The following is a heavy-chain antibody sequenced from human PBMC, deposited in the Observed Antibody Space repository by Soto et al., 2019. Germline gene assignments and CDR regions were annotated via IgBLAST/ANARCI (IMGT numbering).Heavy chain of an antibody. CDR1: GGSFSGYY. Sequence: SETLSLTCAVYGGSFSGYYWSWIRQPPGKGLEWIGEIYHSGSTNYNPSLKSRVTISVDTSKNQFSLKLNSVTAADTAVYFCARCISGDTAMFSSGYYYSTDVWGKGTTVTLSS. J-gene: IGHJ6*04. V-gene: IGHV4-34*01. D-gene: IGHD5-18*01. CDR3: ARCISGDTAMFSSGYYYSTDV. CDR2: IYHSGST.